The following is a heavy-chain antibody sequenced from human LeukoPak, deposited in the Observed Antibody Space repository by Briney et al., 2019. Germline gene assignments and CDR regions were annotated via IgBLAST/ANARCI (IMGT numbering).Heavy chain of an antibody. CDR1: GFTFRTYG. J-gene: IGHJ3*02. CDR2: IRYDGSSK. V-gene: IGHV3-30*02. CDR3: AKGGGSDAFDI. Sequence: GGSLRLSCAASGFTFRTYGMHWVRQAPGKGLEWVAFIRYDGSSKYYADSVKGRFTISRDNSKNTLYLQMNSLRAEDTAVYYCAKGGGSDAFDIWGQGTMVTVSS.